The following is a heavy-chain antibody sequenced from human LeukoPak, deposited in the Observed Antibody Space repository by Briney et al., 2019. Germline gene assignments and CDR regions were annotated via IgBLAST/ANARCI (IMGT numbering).Heavy chain of an antibody. J-gene: IGHJ4*02. CDR1: GVSISSYY. V-gene: IGHV4-59*01. CDR2: IYYSGST. CDR3: ARDLGGSGSYLDY. Sequence: SETLSLTCTVSGVSISSYYWSWIRQPPGKGLEWIGYIYYSGSTNYNPSLKSRVTISVDTSKNQFSLKLSSVTAADTAVYYCARDLGGSGSYLDYWGQGTLVTVSS. D-gene: IGHD3-10*01.